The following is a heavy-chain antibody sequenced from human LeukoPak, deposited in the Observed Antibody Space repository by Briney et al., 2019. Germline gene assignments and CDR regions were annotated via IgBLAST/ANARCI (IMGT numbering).Heavy chain of an antibody. V-gene: IGHV5-51*01. CDR2: IYPGDSDT. CDR1: GYSFATYW. Sequence: GESLKISRKGSGYSFATYWIGWVRQMPGRGLEWMGIIYPGDSDTRYSPSFQGQVTMSADKSISTAYLQWSSLKASDTAMYYCAKLGCSTASCNEDNWYDPWGQGTLVNVSS. D-gene: IGHD2-2*01. CDR3: AKLGCSTASCNEDNWYDP. J-gene: IGHJ5*02.